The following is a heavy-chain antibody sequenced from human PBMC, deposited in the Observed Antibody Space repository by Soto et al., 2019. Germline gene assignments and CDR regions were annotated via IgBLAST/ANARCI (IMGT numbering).Heavy chain of an antibody. CDR2: ISGGGGST. CDR3: AKDVVSRGPVLRWFDP. CDR1: GFTFATYA. V-gene: IGHV3-23*01. D-gene: IGHD3-10*01. J-gene: IGHJ5*02. Sequence: EVPLLESGGDLVQPGGSLRLSCAASGFTFATYAMSWVRQAPGKGLEWVSSISGGGGSTYYADSVKGRFTISRDNSKHALYLQMNSLRAEDTAVYYCAKDVVSRGPVLRWFDPWGQGTLVTVSS.